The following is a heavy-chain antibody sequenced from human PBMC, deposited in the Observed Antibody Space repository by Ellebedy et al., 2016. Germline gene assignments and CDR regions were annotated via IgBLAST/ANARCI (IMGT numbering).Heavy chain of an antibody. Sequence: GGSLRLSXAASGFTFSSYSMNWVRQAPGKGLEWVSSISSSSSYIYYADSVKGRFTISRDNAKNTLYLQMNSLRAEDTAVYYCAKGGPRSTMVRGDYYYYMDVWGKGTTVTVSS. J-gene: IGHJ6*03. CDR1: GFTFSSYS. V-gene: IGHV3-21*04. CDR3: AKGGPRSTMVRGDYYYYMDV. D-gene: IGHD3-10*01. CDR2: ISSSSSYI.